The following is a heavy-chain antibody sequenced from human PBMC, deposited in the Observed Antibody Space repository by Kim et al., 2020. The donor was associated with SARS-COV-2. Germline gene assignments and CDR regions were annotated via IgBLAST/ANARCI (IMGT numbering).Heavy chain of an antibody. D-gene: IGHD3-10*01. V-gene: IGHV4-39*01. J-gene: IGHJ1*01. CDR1: GGSISSGRYY. Sequence: SETLSLTCTVSGGSISSGRYYWGWVRQPPGKGLEWIATMYYTGRTYYNPSLESRVTLSLDTSKNRVSLTVTSVTAADTAVYYCARQTSLCFGDYNACWG. CDR3: ARQTSLCFGDYNAC. CDR2: MYYTGRT.